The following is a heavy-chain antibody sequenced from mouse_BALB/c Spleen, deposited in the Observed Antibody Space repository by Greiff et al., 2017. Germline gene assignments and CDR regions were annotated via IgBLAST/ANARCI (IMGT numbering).Heavy chain of an antibody. V-gene: IGHV5-17*02. CDR3: ARGYGAGNHFDY. Sequence: EVKLMESGGGLVQPGGSRKLSCAASGFTFSSFGMHWVRQAPEQGLEWVAYISSGSSTIYYADTVKGRFTISRDNPKNTPFLQLTSLRSEDAAMYYCARGYGAGNHFDYWGQGTTLTVSS. D-gene: IGHD2-1*01. CDR2: ISSGSSTI. J-gene: IGHJ2*01. CDR1: GFTFSSFG.